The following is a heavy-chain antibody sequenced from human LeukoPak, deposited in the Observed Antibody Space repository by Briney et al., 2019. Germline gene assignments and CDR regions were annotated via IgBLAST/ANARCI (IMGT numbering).Heavy chain of an antibody. D-gene: IGHD5-12*01. J-gene: IGHJ3*02. CDR3: ARVAWISHDVFGI. Sequence: ASVKVSCKASGYTFTGYYMHWVRQAPGQGLEWMGWIHPNSGGTNYAQKFQGRVTMTRDTSISTAYMELSRLRSDDTAVYYCARVAWISHDVFGIWGQGTMVTVSS. CDR1: GYTFTGYY. V-gene: IGHV1-2*02. CDR2: IHPNSGGT.